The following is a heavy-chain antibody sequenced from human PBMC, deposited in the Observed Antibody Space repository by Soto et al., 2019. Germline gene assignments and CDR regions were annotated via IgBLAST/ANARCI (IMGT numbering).Heavy chain of an antibody. CDR1: GGSISSYY. J-gene: IGHJ6*02. V-gene: IGHV4-59*01. CDR2: IYYTGYT. Sequence: PSETLSLTCTVSGGSISSYYWSWIRQPPGKGLEWIGYIYYTGYTNYNPSLKSRVTISVDTSKNQFSLKLSSVTAADTAVYYCARDPYYDFWSGYLGESYGMDVWGQGTTVTVSS. D-gene: IGHD3-3*01. CDR3: ARDPYYDFWSGYLGESYGMDV.